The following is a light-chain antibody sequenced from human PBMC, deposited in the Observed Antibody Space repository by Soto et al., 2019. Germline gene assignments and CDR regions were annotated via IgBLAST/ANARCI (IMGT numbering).Light chain of an antibody. Sequence: QAVVTQEPSLTVSPGGTVTLTCGSSTGAVTSGHYPYWFQQKPGQAPRTLIYDTSNKHSWTPARFSGSLLGGKAALTLSGAQPEDEAEYYCLLSYSGARTVVVFGGGTKVTVL. V-gene: IGLV7-46*01. CDR1: TGAVTSGHY. CDR3: LLSYSGARTVVV. CDR2: DTS. J-gene: IGLJ2*01.